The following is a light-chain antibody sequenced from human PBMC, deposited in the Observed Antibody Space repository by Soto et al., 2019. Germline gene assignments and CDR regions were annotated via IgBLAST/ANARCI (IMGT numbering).Light chain of an antibody. Sequence: QSALPQPASVSGSPGQSITISCTGTSSDVGGYNYVSWCQQHPGKAPKLMIYDVSDRPSGVSNRFSGSKSGNTASLTISGLQAEDEADYYCSSYTSGFYVFGTGTKVTVL. J-gene: IGLJ1*01. CDR2: DVS. CDR1: SSDVGGYNY. V-gene: IGLV2-14*01. CDR3: SSYTSGFYV.